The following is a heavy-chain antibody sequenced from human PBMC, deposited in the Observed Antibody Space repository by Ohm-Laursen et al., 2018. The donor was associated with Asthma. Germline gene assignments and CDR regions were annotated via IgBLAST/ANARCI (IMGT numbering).Heavy chain of an antibody. J-gene: IGHJ4*02. CDR3: AAWGSENF. V-gene: IGHV3-11*01. D-gene: IGHD7-27*01. Sequence: SLRLSCAASGFTFSDYYMSWVRQAPGKGLEWISYISTSGSTMYYADSVKGRFTISRDNAKSSLYLQMNSLTVEDTAVYYCAAWGSENFWGQGTLVTVS. CDR1: GFTFSDYY. CDR2: ISTSGSTM.